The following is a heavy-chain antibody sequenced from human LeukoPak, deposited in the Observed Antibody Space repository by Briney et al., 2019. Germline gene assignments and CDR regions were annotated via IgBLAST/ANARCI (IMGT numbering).Heavy chain of an antibody. D-gene: IGHD3-22*01. V-gene: IGHV3-48*03. CDR1: VFTFSSYE. CDR3: ARVRDYYDSRGYYFEYFDH. Sequence: GGALRLSCAASVFTFSSYEMNWVRQAPGKGLEWGSYISISGSTIYYADSVKGRYTISRDNAKNSLYLQMNSLRAEDTAVYYCARVRDYYDSRGYYFEYFDHWGQGTLVTVSS. CDR2: ISISGSTI. J-gene: IGHJ1*01.